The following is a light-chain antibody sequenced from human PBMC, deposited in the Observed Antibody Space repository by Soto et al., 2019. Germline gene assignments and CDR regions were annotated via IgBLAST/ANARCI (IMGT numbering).Light chain of an antibody. Sequence: DIVMTQSPLSLPVTPGEAASISCRSSQSLLHSNGYNFLDWYLQKPGQSPQILINLGSNRSSGVPDRFSGSGSGTDFTLKISRVEAEDVGGYYCMQALQSPRTFGQGTKVEIK. CDR3: MQALQSPRT. CDR1: QSLLHSNGYNF. CDR2: LGS. V-gene: IGKV2-28*01. J-gene: IGKJ1*01.